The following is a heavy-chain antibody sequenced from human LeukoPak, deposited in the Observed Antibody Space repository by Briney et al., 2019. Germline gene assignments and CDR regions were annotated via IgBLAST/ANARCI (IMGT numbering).Heavy chain of an antibody. CDR2: ISGSGGST. D-gene: IGHD3-10*01. Sequence: SGGSLRLSCAASGFTFSSYAMSWVRPAPGKGLEWVSAISGSGGSTYYADSVKGRFTISRDNSKNTLYLQMNSLRAEDTAVYYCAKDQYYYGSGGSPGPLDIWGQGTMVTVYS. CDR3: AKDQYYYGSGGSPGPLDI. J-gene: IGHJ3*02. V-gene: IGHV3-23*01. CDR1: GFTFSSYA.